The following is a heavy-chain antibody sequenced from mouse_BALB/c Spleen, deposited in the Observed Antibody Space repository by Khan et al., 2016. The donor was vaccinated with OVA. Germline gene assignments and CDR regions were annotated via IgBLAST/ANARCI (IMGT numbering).Heavy chain of an antibody. CDR2: SYPGTGST. D-gene: IGHD1-1*01. CDR3: ARSSLTVGAFDH. V-gene: IGHV1S132*01. CDR1: GYIFTSYW. Sequence: LQLSEAELVRPGASVKLSCKTSGYIFTSYWIHWVKQRSGQGLEWIARSYPGTGSTYYNEKVKGKAKLTADKASSTAYMQLSSLKSEHSAVYFSARSSLTVGAFDHWGQGTTLTVSS. J-gene: IGHJ2*01.